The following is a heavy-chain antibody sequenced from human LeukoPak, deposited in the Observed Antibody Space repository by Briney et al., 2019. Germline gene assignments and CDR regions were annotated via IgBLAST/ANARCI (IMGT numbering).Heavy chain of an antibody. CDR1: GFSISDNY. CDR3: AKDNVARITRVRSDY. D-gene: IGHD3-10*01. CDR2: ISCSGKRT. V-gene: IGHV3-11*01. Sequence: PAGSLRLSCAASGFSISDNYMSWIRQDPGKGLEWVSCISCSGKRTYNSASVKGRFIITSDNSKNTLYLQMISLIAEDTAVYYCAKDNVARITRVRSDYWGQGTLVTVSS. J-gene: IGHJ4*02.